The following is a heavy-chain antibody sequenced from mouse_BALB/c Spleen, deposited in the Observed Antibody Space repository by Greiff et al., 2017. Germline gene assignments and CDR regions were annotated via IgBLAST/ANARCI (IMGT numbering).Heavy chain of an antibody. J-gene: IGHJ3*01. Sequence: EVKLVESGPELVKPGASVKISCKASGYTFTDYNMHWVKQSHGKSLEWIGYIYPYNGGTGYNQKFKSKATLTVDNSSSTAYMELRSLTSEDSAVYYCARDYRYDEFAYWGQGTLVTVSA. D-gene: IGHD2-14*01. CDR2: IYPYNGGT. CDR3: ARDYRYDEFAY. CDR1: GYTFTDYN. V-gene: IGHV1S29*02.